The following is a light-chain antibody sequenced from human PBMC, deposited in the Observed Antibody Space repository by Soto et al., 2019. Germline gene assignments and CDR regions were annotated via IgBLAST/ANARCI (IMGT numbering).Light chain of an antibody. CDR1: QSVDSN. CDR3: QQYNDWPYT. V-gene: IGKV3-15*01. J-gene: IGKJ2*01. Sequence: EVVMTQSPATLSVSPGERATLSCRASQSVDSNLAWYQQKPGQAPRLLIYRASTRAAGIPDTFSGSGSGTEFTLTISRLQSDDFAVYLCQQYNDWPYTFGQGTKLDIK. CDR2: RAS.